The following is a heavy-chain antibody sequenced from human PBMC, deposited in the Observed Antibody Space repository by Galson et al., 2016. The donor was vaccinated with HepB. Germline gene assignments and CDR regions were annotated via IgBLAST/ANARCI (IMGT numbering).Heavy chain of an antibody. CDR1: GFMFSDHY. J-gene: IGHJ2*01. V-gene: IGHV3-72*01. D-gene: IGHD6-6*01. CDR3: IRASSSSGYWYFDL. Sequence: SLRLSCAASGFMFSDHYMDWVRQAPGKGLEWVARTRNKARSYTTEYAASVKGRFTISRGHSQNSVYLQMNSLNTEDTALYYCIRASSSSGYWYFDLWGRGTLVTVSS. CDR2: TRNKARSYTT.